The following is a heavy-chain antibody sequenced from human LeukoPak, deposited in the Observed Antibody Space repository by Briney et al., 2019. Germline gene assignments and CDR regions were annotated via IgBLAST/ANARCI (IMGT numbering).Heavy chain of an antibody. J-gene: IGHJ4*02. V-gene: IGHV4-34*01. CDR3: ARGLSGWYWNDY. CDR1: GGSFSGYY. CDR2: INHSGST. Sequence: SETLSLTCAVYGGSFSGYYWSWIRQPPGKGLEWIGEINHSGSTNYNPSPKSRVTISVDTSKNQFSLKLSSVTAADTAVYYCARGLSGWYWNDYWGQGTLVTVSS. D-gene: IGHD6-19*01.